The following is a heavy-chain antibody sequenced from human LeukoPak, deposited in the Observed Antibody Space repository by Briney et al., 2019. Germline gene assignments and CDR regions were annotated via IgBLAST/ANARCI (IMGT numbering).Heavy chain of an antibody. CDR1: GGSISSSSYY. V-gene: IGHV4-39*01. CDR2: IYYSGST. Sequence: SETLSLTCTVSGGSISSSSYYWGRIRQPPGKGLEWIGSIYYSGSTYYNPSLKSRVTISVDTSKNQFSLRLSSVTAADTAVYYCARTVVPAAIPLYYYYYMDVWGKGTTVTVSS. J-gene: IGHJ6*03. CDR3: ARTVVPAAIPLYYYYYMDV. D-gene: IGHD2-2*02.